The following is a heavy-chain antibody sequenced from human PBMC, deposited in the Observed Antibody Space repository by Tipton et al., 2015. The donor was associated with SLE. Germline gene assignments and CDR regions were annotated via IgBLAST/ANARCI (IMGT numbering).Heavy chain of an antibody. J-gene: IGHJ4*02. Sequence: SLRLSCAASGVIFSTLAMSWVRQAPGEGLIWVSRINVEGTYTLYADSVKGRFTVSRDNAKNTLYLQMNSLRAEDTAVYYCTTESDGVMEYWGQGALVTVSS. CDR2: INVEGTYT. CDR3: TTESDGVMEY. V-gene: IGHV3-74*01. CDR1: GVIFSTLA. D-gene: IGHD2-21*01.